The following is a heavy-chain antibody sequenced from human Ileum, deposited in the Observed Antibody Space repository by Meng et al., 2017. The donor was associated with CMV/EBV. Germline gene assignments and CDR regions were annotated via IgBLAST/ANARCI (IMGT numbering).Heavy chain of an antibody. J-gene: IGHJ1*01. Sequence: QNNLKESGATLVKPTESLTLTCTFSGFSLSNNGVGVVWMRQPPGKALGWLALIYWDDNKRYSPSLKSRLTITKDTSKNQVVLTMTNMDPVDTATYYCAHRRGIEEYFQHWGQGTLVTVSS. D-gene: IGHD6-13*01. CDR1: GFSLSNNGVG. CDR3: AHRRGIEEYFQH. CDR2: IYWDDNK. V-gene: IGHV2-5*02.